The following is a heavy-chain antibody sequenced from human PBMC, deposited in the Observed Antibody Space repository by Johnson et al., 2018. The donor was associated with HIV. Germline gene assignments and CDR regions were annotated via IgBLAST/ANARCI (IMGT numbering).Heavy chain of an antibody. Sequence: VLLVESGGGLVQPGGSLRLSCAASGFTVGSNYMNWVRQAPGKGLEWVSVIYSGGTTYYADSVKGRFTISRDNSKNTLYLQMNSLRAEDTALYYCARLPSGYSRDAFDIGGQGTMVTVSS. CDR2: IYSGGTT. CDR1: GFTVGSNY. D-gene: IGHD5-18*01. V-gene: IGHV3-66*02. J-gene: IGHJ3*02. CDR3: ARLPSGYSRDAFDI.